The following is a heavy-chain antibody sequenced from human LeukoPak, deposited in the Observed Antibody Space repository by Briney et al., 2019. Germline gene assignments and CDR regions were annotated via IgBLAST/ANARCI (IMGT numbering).Heavy chain of an antibody. CDR1: GYSFTAFY. J-gene: IGHJ4*02. Sequence: ASVKVSCKTSGYSFTAFYIHWVRQAPGQGPEWMGWISAYNGNTNYAQKVQDRVTLTTDTSTTTAYMELRSLRPDDTAVYYCARDSKAASGSGFDYWGQGTLVTVSS. CDR2: ISAYNGNT. D-gene: IGHD6-13*01. V-gene: IGHV1-18*04. CDR3: ARDSKAASGSGFDY.